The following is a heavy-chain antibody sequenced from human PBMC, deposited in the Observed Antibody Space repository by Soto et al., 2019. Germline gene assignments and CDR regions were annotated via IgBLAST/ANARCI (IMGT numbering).Heavy chain of an antibody. CDR2: IIPMVGMG. V-gene: IGHV1-69*02. CDR1: GDTFSFYT. J-gene: IGHJ4*02. D-gene: IGHD3-10*01. CDR3: ATNYGSGSTHFDY. Sequence: QVQLVQSGAEVKKPGSSVRLSCTASGDTFSFYTISWVRQAPGQGPEWMGRIIPMVGMGDYPQKFQGRVTISADKSTSTAYMVLSSLRSDDTAVYFCATNYGSGSTHFDYWGQGTLVTVSS.